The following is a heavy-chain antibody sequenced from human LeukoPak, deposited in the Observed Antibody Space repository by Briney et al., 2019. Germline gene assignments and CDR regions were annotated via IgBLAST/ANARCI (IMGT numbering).Heavy chain of an antibody. CDR1: GFTFSSYG. CDR3: ATYSSLNRREFQF. CDR2: ISYDGSNK. Sequence: QPGGSLRLSCAASGFTFSSYGMHRVRQAPGKGLEWVAVISYDGSNKYYADSVKGRFTISRDNSKNTLYLQMNSLRAEDTAVYYCATYSSLNRREFQFWGQGTLLTVSS. V-gene: IGHV3-30*03. D-gene: IGHD3-22*01. J-gene: IGHJ1*01.